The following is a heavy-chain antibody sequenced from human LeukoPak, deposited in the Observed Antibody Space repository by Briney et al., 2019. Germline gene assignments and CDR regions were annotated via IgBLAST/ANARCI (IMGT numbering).Heavy chain of an antibody. D-gene: IGHD4-17*01. CDR2: IYYCGST. V-gene: IGHV4-59*11. Sequence: SETLSLTCTVSGGSISGHYWSWIRQPPGKGLEWIGYIYYCGSTNYNPSLKSRTTISLDTSKSQFSLKLNSVTAADTAVYYCARDGDYDWYFDLWGRGTLVTVSS. CDR1: GGSISGHY. J-gene: IGHJ2*01. CDR3: ARDGDYDWYFDL.